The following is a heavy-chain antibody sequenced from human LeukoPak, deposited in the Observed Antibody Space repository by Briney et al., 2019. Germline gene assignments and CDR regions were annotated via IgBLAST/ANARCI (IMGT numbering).Heavy chain of an antibody. CDR3: ASSGSRAGYWEDYFDY. D-gene: IGHD3-22*01. Sequence: GASVKVSCKASGGTFSSYAISWVRQAPGQGLEWMGGIIPIFGTANYAQKFQGRVTITTDESTSTAYMELSSLRSEDTAVYYCASSGSRAGYWEDYFDYWGQGTLVTVSS. J-gene: IGHJ4*02. CDR2: IIPIFGTA. V-gene: IGHV1-69*05. CDR1: GGTFSSYA.